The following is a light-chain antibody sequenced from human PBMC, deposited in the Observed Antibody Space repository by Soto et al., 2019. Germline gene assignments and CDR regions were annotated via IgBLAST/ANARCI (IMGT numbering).Light chain of an antibody. Sequence: QSALTQPTSVSGSPGQSITISCTGTSGDVGTYNYVSWYQQHPGKAPKLIIYDVSYRPSGISNRFSGSKSGNTASLTISGLQAEDEADYYCSSYTSSSTLYVFGTGTKLTVL. CDR2: DVS. J-gene: IGLJ1*01. V-gene: IGLV2-14*01. CDR1: SGDVGTYNY. CDR3: SSYTSSSTLYV.